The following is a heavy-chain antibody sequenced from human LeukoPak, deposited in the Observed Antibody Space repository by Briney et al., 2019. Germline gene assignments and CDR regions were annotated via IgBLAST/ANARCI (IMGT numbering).Heavy chain of an antibody. J-gene: IGHJ6*02. D-gene: IGHD4-17*01. CDR3: ARAPVTTGYSMDV. Sequence: PSQTLSLTCAVSGGSISSGGYSWSWFRQPPGKGLEWIGYIYHSGSTYYNPSLKSRVSISVDRSKNQFSLKLSSVTAADTAVYYCARAPVTTGYSMDVWGQGTTVTVPS. CDR1: GGSISSGGYS. V-gene: IGHV4-30-2*01. CDR2: IYHSGST.